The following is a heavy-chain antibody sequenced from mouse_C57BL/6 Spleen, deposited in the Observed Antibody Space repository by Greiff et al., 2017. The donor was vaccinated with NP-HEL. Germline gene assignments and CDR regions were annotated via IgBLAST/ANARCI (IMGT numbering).Heavy chain of an antibody. J-gene: IGHJ1*03. V-gene: IGHV1-26*01. CDR1: GYTFTDYY. Sequence: EVQLQQSGPELVKPGASVKISCKASGYTFTDYYMNWVKQSHGKSLEWIGDINPNNGGTSYNQKFKGKATLTVDKSSSTAYMELRSLTSEDSAVYYCARYNLKWYFDVWGTGTTVTVSS. CDR3: ARYNLKWYFDV. CDR2: INPNNGGT.